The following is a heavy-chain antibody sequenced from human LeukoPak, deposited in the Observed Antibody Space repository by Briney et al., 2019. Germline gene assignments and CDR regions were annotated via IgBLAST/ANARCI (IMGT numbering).Heavy chain of an antibody. CDR3: ARDLSIAAAIYAFDI. V-gene: IGHV1-3*01. J-gene: IGHJ3*02. CDR1: GYTFTSYA. Sequence: ASVKVSCKASGYTFTSYAMHWVRQAPGQRLEWMGWINAGNGNTKYSQKFQGRVTITRDTSASTAYMELSSLRSEDTAVYYCARDLSIAAAIYAFDIWGQGTMVTVSS. D-gene: IGHD6-6*01. CDR2: INAGNGNT.